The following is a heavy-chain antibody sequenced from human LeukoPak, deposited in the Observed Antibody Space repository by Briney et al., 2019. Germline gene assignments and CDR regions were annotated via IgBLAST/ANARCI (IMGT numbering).Heavy chain of an antibody. Sequence: PGGSLRLSCAASGFTFSRYSMNWVRQAPGKGLEWVAFIRYDGSNKYYADSVKGRFTISRDNSKNTLYLQMNSLRAEDTAVYYCAKGLRGSWFVSKIDYMDVWGKGTTVTISS. J-gene: IGHJ6*03. CDR3: AKGLRGSWFVSKIDYMDV. CDR2: IRYDGSNK. V-gene: IGHV3-30*02. D-gene: IGHD6-13*01. CDR1: GFTFSRYS.